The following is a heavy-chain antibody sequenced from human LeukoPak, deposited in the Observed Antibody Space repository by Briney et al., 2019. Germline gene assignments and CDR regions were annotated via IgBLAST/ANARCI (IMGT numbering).Heavy chain of an antibody. D-gene: IGHD3-22*01. Sequence: SETLSLTCTVSGGSISSYYWSWIRQPPGKGLEWIRYIYYSGSTNYNPSLKSRVTISVDTPKNHFSLKLSSVTAADTAVYYCARVRDNSGYYPFDYWGQGILVTVSS. V-gene: IGHV4-59*01. J-gene: IGHJ4*02. CDR1: GGSISSYY. CDR2: IYYSGST. CDR3: ARVRDNSGYYPFDY.